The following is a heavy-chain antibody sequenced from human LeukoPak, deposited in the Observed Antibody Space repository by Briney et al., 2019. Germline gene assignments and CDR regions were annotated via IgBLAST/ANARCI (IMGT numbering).Heavy chain of an antibody. CDR1: GGSISSYY. CDR3: ARYHSSSWYYGDYGMDV. CDR2: IYYSGST. J-gene: IGHJ6*04. V-gene: IGHV4-59*01. D-gene: IGHD6-13*01. Sequence: PSETLSLTCTVSGGSISSYYWSWNRQPPGKGLEWIGYIYYSGSTNYNPSLKSRVTISVDTSKNQFSLKLSSVTAADTAVYYCARYHSSSWYYGDYGMDVWGKGTTVTVSS.